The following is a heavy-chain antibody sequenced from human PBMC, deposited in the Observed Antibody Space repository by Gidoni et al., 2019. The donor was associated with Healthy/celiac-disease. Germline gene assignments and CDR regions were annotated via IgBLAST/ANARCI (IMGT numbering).Heavy chain of an antibody. CDR2: IYYSGST. J-gene: IGHJ2*01. D-gene: IGHD2-21*02. CDR3: ARAITAYCGGDCYPGWFDL. Sequence: QVQLQESGPGLVKPSETLSLTCTVSGGSISSYYWSWSRQPPGKGLEWIGYIYYSGSTNYNPSLKSRVTISVDTSKNQFSLKLSSVTAADTAVYYCARAITAYCGGDCYPGWFDLWGRGTLVTVSS. V-gene: IGHV4-59*01. CDR1: GGSISSYY.